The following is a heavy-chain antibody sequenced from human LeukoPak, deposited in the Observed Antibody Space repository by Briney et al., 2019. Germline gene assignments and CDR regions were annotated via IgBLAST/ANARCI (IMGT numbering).Heavy chain of an antibody. Sequence: PSETLSLTCTVSGGSISSGGYYWGWLRQHPGMGLEWVGYIDYSGSTYYNPSLKSRVTISVDTSKNQFSLKLSSVTAADTAVYYCARAVVRGCIYFDYWGQGTLVTVSS. D-gene: IGHD3-10*01. V-gene: IGHV4-31*03. CDR1: GGSISSGGYY. J-gene: IGHJ4*02. CDR3: ARAVVRGCIYFDY. CDR2: IDYSGST.